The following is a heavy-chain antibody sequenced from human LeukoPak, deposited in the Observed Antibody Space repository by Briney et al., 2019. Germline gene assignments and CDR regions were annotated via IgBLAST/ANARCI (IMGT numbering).Heavy chain of an antibody. D-gene: IGHD2-21*02. CDR1: GASISSSNYY. Sequence: PSQTLSLTCTVSGASISSSNYYWGWIRQPPGKGLEWMGNSFNSGSTHYNPTLKSRVTISVDTSKNQFSLKLNSVTAADTAVYHCAGLVVGTATIDYWGQGTLVTVSS. CDR3: AGLVVGTATIDY. V-gene: IGHV4-39*01. J-gene: IGHJ4*02. CDR2: SFNSGST.